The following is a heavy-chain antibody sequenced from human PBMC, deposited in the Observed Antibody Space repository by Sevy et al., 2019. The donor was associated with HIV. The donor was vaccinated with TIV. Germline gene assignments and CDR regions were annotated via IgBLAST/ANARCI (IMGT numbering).Heavy chain of an antibody. CDR2: IRSIAYGGTT. V-gene: IGHV3-49*04. D-gene: IGHD3-22*01. Sequence: GGSLRLSCTASGFTFGDYAMSWVRQAPGKGLEWVGFIRSIAYGGTTEYAASVKGRFTSSRDDSKSIAYLQMNSLKTEDTAVYYCTGSSSGYSANFDYWGQGTLVTVSS. CDR3: TGSSSGYSANFDY. J-gene: IGHJ4*02. CDR1: GFTFGDYA.